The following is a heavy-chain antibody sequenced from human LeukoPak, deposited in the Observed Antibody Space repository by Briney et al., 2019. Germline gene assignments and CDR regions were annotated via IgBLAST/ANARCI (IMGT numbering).Heavy chain of an antibody. V-gene: IGHV3-11*01. Sequence: GGSLRLSCAASGFTFGDYYMSWIRQAPGKGLEWVSYISSSGSTIYYADSVKGRFTISRDNSKNTLYLQMNSLRAEDTAVYYCAKKTYYYYMDVWGKGTTVTVSS. CDR3: AKKTYYYYMDV. CDR2: ISSSGSTI. J-gene: IGHJ6*03. CDR1: GFTFGDYY.